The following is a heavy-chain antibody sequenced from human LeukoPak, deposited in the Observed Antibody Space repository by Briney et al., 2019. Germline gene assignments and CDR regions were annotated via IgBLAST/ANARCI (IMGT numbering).Heavy chain of an antibody. CDR3: ARVKGIAVAGGFDP. D-gene: IGHD6-19*01. V-gene: IGHV1-18*01. Sequence: ASVKVSCKASGYTFTSYGISWVRQAPGQGLEWMGWISAYNGNTNYAQKLQGRVTMTTDTSTSTAYMELRSLRSDDTAVYYCARVKGIAVAGGFDPWGQGTLVTVSS. J-gene: IGHJ5*02. CDR1: GYTFTSYG. CDR2: ISAYNGNT.